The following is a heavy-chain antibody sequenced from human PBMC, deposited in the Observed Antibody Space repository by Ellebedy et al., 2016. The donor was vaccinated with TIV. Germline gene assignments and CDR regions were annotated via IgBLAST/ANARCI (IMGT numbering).Heavy chain of an antibody. CDR2: IIPNSGGT. CDR1: GFTLTDYY. J-gene: IGHJ4*02. V-gene: IGHV1-2*02. CDR3: VSGEYGDPSPFEY. Sequence: AASVKVSCKASGFTLTDYYINWVRQAPGQGLEYMGWIIPNSGGTKYAQKFQGRVIMTRATSIGTSYMELNSLASGDTAVYYCVSGEYGDPSPFEYWGQGTLGTVSS. D-gene: IGHD4-17*01.